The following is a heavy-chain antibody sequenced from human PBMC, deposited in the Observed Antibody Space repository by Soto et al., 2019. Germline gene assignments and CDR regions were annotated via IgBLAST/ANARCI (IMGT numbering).Heavy chain of an antibody. V-gene: IGHV3-74*01. Sequence: EVQLVESGGGLVQPGGSLRLSCAASGFAFSGYWMHWVRQAPGKGLVWVSRINSDGSSTNYADSVQGRITIFRDNAKSTIYTHMNSLRAEDTAVYYCVRGRYLVVVSAIMGQGFEIWGQGTMVTVSS. J-gene: IGHJ3*02. CDR2: INSDGSST. CDR3: VRGRYLVVVSAIMGQGFEI. CDR1: GFAFSGYW. D-gene: IGHD2-21*02.